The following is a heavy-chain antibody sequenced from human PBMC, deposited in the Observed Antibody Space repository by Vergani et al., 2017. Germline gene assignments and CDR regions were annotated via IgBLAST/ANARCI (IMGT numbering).Heavy chain of an antibody. CDR2: ITAIGSA. CDR3: ASRRPRLXLGSKSNAGTFDS. J-gene: IGHJ4*02. V-gene: IGHV4-34*02. D-gene: IGHD3-10*01. CDR1: GGSLSGYF. Sequence: QVHLQQRGAGVLKPSEMLALTCGVIGGSLSGYFWSWIRQSPGRGLEWIGEITAIGSAKYSPSATSRVTISVDTSRGEFTLTVTSVTAADTGLYFCASRRPRLXLGSKSNAGTFDSWGQGTLVTVSS.